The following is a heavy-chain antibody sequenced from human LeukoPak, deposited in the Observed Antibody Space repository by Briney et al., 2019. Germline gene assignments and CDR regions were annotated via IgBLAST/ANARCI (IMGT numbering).Heavy chain of an antibody. J-gene: IGHJ4*02. Sequence: PGRSLRLSCAASGFTFDDYAMHWVRQAPGEGLEWVSGISWNSGSIGYADSVKGRFTISRDNAKNSLYLQMNSLRAEDTALYYCAKVGTHVLRYFDWQKGYYFDYWGQGTLVTVSS. CDR3: AKVGTHVLRYFDWQKGYYFDY. CDR2: ISWNSGSI. D-gene: IGHD3-9*01. CDR1: GFTFDDYA. V-gene: IGHV3-9*01.